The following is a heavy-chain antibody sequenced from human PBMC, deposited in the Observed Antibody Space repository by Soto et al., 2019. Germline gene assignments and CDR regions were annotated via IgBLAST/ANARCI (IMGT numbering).Heavy chain of an antibody. Sequence: PSETLSLTCTVSGGSISSGGYYWSWIRQHPGKGLEWIGYIYYSGSTYYNPSLKSRVTISVDTSKNQFSLKLSSVTAADTAVYYCATGGARIAARPRYYYYGMDVWGQGTTVTVSS. V-gene: IGHV4-31*03. D-gene: IGHD6-6*01. CDR1: GGSISSGGYY. CDR3: ATGGARIAARPRYYYYGMDV. CDR2: IYYSGST. J-gene: IGHJ6*02.